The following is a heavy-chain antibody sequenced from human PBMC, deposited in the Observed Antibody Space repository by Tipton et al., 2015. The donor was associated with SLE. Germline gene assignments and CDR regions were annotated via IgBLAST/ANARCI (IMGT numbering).Heavy chain of an antibody. CDR1: GFTFSDYA. CDR2: ISGTDNST. CDR3: ARRNSESGAFDI. Sequence: SLRLSCAASGFTFSDYAMSWVRQAPEKGLAWVSSISGTDNSTYYADSVKGRFTISRDNTKNTLYLQMSSLRVEDTALYYCARRNSESGAFDIWGQGTLVTVSS. V-gene: IGHV3-23*01. J-gene: IGHJ3*02. D-gene: IGHD3-10*01.